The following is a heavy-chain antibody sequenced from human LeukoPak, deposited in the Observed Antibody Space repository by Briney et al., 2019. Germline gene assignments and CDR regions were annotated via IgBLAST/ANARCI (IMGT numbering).Heavy chain of an antibody. D-gene: IGHD6-13*01. Sequence: PGGSLRLSCAASGFTFSSYSMNWVRQAPGKGLEWVSYISSSSSTIYYADSVKGRFTISRDNSKNTLYLQMNSLRAEDTAVYYCARVMDSSTWPDYYYYYYGMDVWGQGTTVTVSS. CDR3: ARVMDSSTWPDYYYYYYGMDV. CDR1: GFTFSSYS. J-gene: IGHJ6*02. CDR2: ISSSSSTI. V-gene: IGHV3-48*01.